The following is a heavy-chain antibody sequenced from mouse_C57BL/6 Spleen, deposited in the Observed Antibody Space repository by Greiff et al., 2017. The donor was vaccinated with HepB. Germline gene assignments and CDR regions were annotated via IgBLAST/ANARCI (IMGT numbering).Heavy chain of an antibody. CDR3: ASYSKGYALDY. CDR1: GFSFTSYG. D-gene: IGHD2-5*01. Sequence: VQLQQSGPGLVQPSQSLSITCTVSGFSFTSYGVHWVRQSPGKGLEWLGVIWSGGSTDYNAAVISRLSISKDNSTSQVFFKMNSLQADDTAIYYSASYSKGYALDYWGKGTTVTVSS. V-gene: IGHV2-2*01. J-gene: IGHJ4*01. CDR2: IWSGGST.